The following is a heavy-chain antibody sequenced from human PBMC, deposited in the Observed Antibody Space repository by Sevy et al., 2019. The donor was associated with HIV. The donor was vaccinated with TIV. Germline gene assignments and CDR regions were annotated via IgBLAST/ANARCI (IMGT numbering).Heavy chain of an antibody. V-gene: IGHV4-38-2*01. D-gene: IGHD6-19*01. Sequence: SETLSLTCAVSGYSISSDYYWGWIRQPPGKGLEWIGSIYHIGYSYYNPSLKSRVTISVDTSKNQFSLKLSSVTAADTAVYYCARAIGTQVDGLYYFDYWGQGTLVTVSS. CDR2: IYHIGYS. J-gene: IGHJ4*02. CDR1: GYSISSDYY. CDR3: ARAIGTQVDGLYYFDY.